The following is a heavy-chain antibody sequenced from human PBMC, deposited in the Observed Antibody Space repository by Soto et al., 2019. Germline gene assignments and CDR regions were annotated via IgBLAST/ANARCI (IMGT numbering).Heavy chain of an antibody. V-gene: IGHV4-59*11. CDR2: IYYNGNT. CDR1: GGSISNHY. Sequence: QVQLQESGPGLVKPSETLSLTCTVSGGSISNHYWSWIRQPPGKGLEWIGYIYYNGNTNYNPSLKSLVPMSVDTSKNQFSLKLSSVTAADAAVYYCARSNWYSEYWGQGTLVTVSS. J-gene: IGHJ4*02. CDR3: ARSNWYSEY. D-gene: IGHD7-27*01.